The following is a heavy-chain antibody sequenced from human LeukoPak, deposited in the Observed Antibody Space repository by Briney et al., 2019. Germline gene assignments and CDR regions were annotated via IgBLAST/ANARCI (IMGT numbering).Heavy chain of an antibody. CDR1: GFTFSSYW. D-gene: IGHD3-10*01. CDR2: IKQDGSEK. Sequence: GGSLRLSCAASGFTFSSYWMSWVRQAPGKGLEWVANIKQDGSEKYYVDSVKGRFTISRDSAKNSLYLQMNSLRAEDTAVYYCAREALWFGELPLGLWGQGTLVTVSS. V-gene: IGHV3-7*01. CDR3: AREALWFGELPLGL. J-gene: IGHJ4*02.